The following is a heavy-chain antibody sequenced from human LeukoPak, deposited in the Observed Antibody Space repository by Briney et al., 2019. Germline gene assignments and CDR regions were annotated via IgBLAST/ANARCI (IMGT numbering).Heavy chain of an antibody. J-gene: IGHJ3*02. V-gene: IGHV4-34*01. CDR1: GGSISSYY. CDR2: INHSGST. D-gene: IGHD3-10*01. Sequence: PSETLSLTCTVSGGSISSYYWSWIRQPPGKGLEWIGEINHSGSTNYNPSLKSRVTISVDTSKNQFSLKLSSVTAADTAVYYCARGLVQAAFDIWGQGTMVTVSS. CDR3: ARGLVQAAFDI.